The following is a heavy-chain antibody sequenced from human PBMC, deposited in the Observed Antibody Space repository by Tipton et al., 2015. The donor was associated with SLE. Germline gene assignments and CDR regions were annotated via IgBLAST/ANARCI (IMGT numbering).Heavy chain of an antibody. Sequence: TLSLTCAVYGGPFSDYYWSWIRQPPGKGLEWIGEITHNGSTHYNPSLKSRVTISVDTSKNQFSLKLSSVTAADTAVYYCVRAPYYYDSSGYYRFDPWGQGTLVTVSS. J-gene: IGHJ5*02. V-gene: IGHV4-34*01. CDR2: ITHNGST. CDR1: GGPFSDYY. CDR3: VRAPYYYDSSGYYRFDP. D-gene: IGHD3-22*01.